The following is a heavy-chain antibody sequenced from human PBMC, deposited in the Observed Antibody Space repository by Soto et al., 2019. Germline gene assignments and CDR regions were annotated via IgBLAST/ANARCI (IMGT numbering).Heavy chain of an antibody. CDR1: GFMFPSSA. D-gene: IGHD3-3*01. CDR2: LVVGSGNT. CDR3: AAVPVLRFLKWLPAYFDY. V-gene: IGHV1-58*01. Sequence: SVKVSCQTSGFMFPSSAVQWLRQARGQRLEWIGWLVVGSGNTHYAQHFQERVTLTRDMSTGTAYMELSSLRSEDTAVYYCAAVPVLRFLKWLPAYFDYWGQGTLVTVSS. J-gene: IGHJ4*02.